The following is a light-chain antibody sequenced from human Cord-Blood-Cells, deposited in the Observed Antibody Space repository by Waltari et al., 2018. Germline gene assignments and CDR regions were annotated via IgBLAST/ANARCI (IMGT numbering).Light chain of an antibody. J-gene: IGLJ3*02. CDR3: CSYAGSYTLV. CDR2: DVS. CDR1: RSDVARYNY. V-gene: IGLV2-11*01. Sequence: QSALTQPRSVSGSPGQSVTISCTGTRSDVARYNYVSWYQQHPGKAPKLMIYDVSKRPSGVPDRFSGSKSGNTASLTISGLQAEDEADYYCCSYAGSYTLVFGGGTKLTVL.